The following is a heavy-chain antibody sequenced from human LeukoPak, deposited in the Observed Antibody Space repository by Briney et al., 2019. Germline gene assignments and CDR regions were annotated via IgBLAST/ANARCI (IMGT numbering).Heavy chain of an antibody. V-gene: IGHV1-2*02. CDR2: INPNSGGT. Sequence: ASVKVSCKASGYTFTGYYMHWVRQAPGQGLEWMGWINPNSGGTNYAQKFQGRVTMTRDTSISTAYMELSRLRSDDTAVYYCARDQGCNWNDGYYYYMDVWGKGTTVTISS. CDR3: ARDQGCNWNDGYYYYMDV. CDR1: GYTFTGYY. D-gene: IGHD1-20*01. J-gene: IGHJ6*03.